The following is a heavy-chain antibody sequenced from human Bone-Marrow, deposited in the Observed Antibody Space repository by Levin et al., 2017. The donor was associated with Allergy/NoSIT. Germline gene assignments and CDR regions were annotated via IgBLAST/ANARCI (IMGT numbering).Heavy chain of an antibody. J-gene: IGHJ1*01. CDR3: VRDPLWSDSTWHI. CDR2: ISSSGDTK. Sequence: AGGSLRLSCAASGFPFSSYNMNWVRQAPGKGLEWVSYISSSGDTKYYADSVKGRFTISRDNAKNSLYLQMNSLRADDTALYYCVRDPLWSDSTWHIWGQGTLLTVSS. CDR1: GFPFSSYN. V-gene: IGHV3-48*01. D-gene: IGHD1-1*01.